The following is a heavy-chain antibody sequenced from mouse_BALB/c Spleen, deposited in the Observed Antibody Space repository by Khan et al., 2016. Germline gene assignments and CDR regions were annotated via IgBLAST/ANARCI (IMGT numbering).Heavy chain of an antibody. CDR3: ARGGTTARFAY. V-gene: IGHV1-9*01. CDR2: ILPGSGST. Sequence: QVQLQQSGAELMKPGASVKISCKATGYTFSSYWIEWVKQRPGHGLEWIGEILPGSGSTNYNEKFKGKATFTADTSSNTAYMQLSSLTSEDSAVDYWARGGTTARFAYWGQGTLVTVSA. J-gene: IGHJ3*01. CDR1: GYTFSSYW. D-gene: IGHD1-2*01.